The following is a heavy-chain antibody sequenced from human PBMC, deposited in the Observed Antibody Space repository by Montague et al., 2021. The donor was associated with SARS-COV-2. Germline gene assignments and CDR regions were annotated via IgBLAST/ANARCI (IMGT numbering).Heavy chain of an antibody. D-gene: IGHD3-16*01. J-gene: IGHJ6*02. V-gene: IGHV3-53*04. CDR2: IDSSGKA. CDR3: ARAPSNDYIWGVSYYQGFDI. Sequence: SLRLSCAASGFSVTRNYINWVRQVPGKGLQWVSVIDSSGKAQYAXXVRGRFTVSRHNSQNTVYLQINSLGPDDTAVYYCARAPSNDYIWGVSYYQGFDIWGQGTTVTVS. CDR1: GFSVTRNY.